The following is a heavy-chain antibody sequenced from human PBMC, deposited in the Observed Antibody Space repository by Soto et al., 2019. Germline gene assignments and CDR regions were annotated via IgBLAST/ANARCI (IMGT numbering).Heavy chain of an antibody. J-gene: IGHJ6*02. CDR1: GYTSSSYG. CDR3: ATKDDHKDDQPYYYGMDI. D-gene: IGHD3-16*01. CDR2: ISVFNGDT. Sequence: QVQLLQSGGEVKTPGASLKVSCKAIGYTSSSYGINWVRQAPGQGLEWMGWISVFNGDTKYAQKFQGRVAITKDPGTSTAHMELRRLRSDDAAVYFCATKDDHKDDQPYYYGMDIWGQGTTVTVSS. V-gene: IGHV1-18*01.